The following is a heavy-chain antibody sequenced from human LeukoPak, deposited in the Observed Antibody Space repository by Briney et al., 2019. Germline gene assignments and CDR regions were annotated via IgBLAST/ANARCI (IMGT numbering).Heavy chain of an antibody. Sequence: PGGSLRLSCTASGFTLGDYAVSWFRQAPGKGLEWVGFIRSKTHGGPTEYAASVKGRFSISTDDSKSIAYLQMNSLKTEDTAVYYCTKDSITMVRGVIAYWGQGTLVTVSS. CDR3: TKDSITMVRGVIAY. J-gene: IGHJ4*02. CDR2: IRSKTHGGPT. V-gene: IGHV3-49*03. CDR1: GFTLGDYA. D-gene: IGHD3-10*01.